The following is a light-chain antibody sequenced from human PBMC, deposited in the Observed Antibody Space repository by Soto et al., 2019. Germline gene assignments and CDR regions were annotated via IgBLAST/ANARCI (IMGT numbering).Light chain of an antibody. Sequence: EIVLTQSPGTLSLSPGERATLSCRTSQSISHKSLAWYQQKPGQAPRLLIHGVSSRATGIPDRFSGSGSGTDFTLIINTLEPEDFAVYYCQLYSGSPWTFGQGTKVEIK. CDR3: QLYSGSPWT. CDR1: QSISHKS. CDR2: GVS. V-gene: IGKV3-20*01. J-gene: IGKJ1*01.